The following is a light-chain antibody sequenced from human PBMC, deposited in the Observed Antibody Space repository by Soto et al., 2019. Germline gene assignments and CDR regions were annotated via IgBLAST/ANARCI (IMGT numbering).Light chain of an antibody. CDR3: QQYNDWPPIFT. J-gene: IGKJ3*01. CDR2: GAS. Sequence: EIVMTQSPATLSVSPGETATLSCRASQSVSTNLAWYQQKVGQTPRLLVYGASTRATGVPPRFSGSGSGTEFTLTIRSLQSEDVAVYFCQQYNDWPPIFTFGPGTKVDFK. V-gene: IGKV3-15*01. CDR1: QSVSTN.